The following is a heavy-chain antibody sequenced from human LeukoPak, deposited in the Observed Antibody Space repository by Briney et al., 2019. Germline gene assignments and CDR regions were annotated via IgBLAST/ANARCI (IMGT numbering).Heavy chain of an antibody. D-gene: IGHD6-6*01. J-gene: IGHJ4*02. CDR1: GFTFSSYG. V-gene: IGHV3-30*19. CDR3: AREGSSSSFDY. Sequence: GGSLRLSCAASGFTFSSYGMHWVRQAPGKGLEWVAVISYDGSNKYYADSVKGRFTISRDNSKNTLYLQMNSLRAEDTAVYYCAREGSSSSFDYWGQGTLVTVSS. CDR2: ISYDGSNK.